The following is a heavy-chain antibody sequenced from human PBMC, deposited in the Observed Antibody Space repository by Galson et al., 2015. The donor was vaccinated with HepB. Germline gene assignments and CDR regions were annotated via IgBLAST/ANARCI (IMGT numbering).Heavy chain of an antibody. J-gene: IGHJ6*03. V-gene: IGHV4-34*01. D-gene: IGHD6-19*01. CDR1: GGSFSNYY. CDR3: ARQSREYSSGWYLGSFNYMDV. Sequence: SETLSLTCAVYGGSFSNYYWSWIRQPPGKGLEWLGEINRSGTTNYNPSLKSRVTISVDTSKNQFSLRLNSVTAADTAVYYCARQSREYSSGWYLGSFNYMDVWGKGSTVTVSS. CDR2: INRSGTT.